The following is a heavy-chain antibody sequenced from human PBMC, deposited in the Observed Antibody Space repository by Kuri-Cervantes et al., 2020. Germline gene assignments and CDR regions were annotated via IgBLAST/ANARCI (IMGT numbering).Heavy chain of an antibody. CDR1: GFTFSSYA. CDR2: IRSKAYGGTT. Sequence: GGSLRLSCAASGFTFSSYAMSWVRQAPGKGLEWVGFIRSKAYGGTTEYAASVKGRFTISRDDSKSIAYLQMNSLKTEDTAVYYCTRVRWVPPYYDFWSGYYWFDPWGQGTLVTVSS. V-gene: IGHV3-49*04. CDR3: TRVRWVPPYYDFWSGYYWFDP. D-gene: IGHD3-3*01. J-gene: IGHJ5*02.